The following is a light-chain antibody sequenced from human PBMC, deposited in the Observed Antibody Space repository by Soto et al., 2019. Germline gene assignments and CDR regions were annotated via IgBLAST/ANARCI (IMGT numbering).Light chain of an antibody. CDR1: QTVSSN. CDR2: GAS. J-gene: IGKJ4*01. Sequence: EIVMTQSQATLSVSPGERATLSCRASQTVSSNVAWYQQKPGQAPRLLIYGASTRATGIPARFSGSGSGTDFTLTISSLQSEDFAVYYCQEYNYWVTFGGGTKVEIK. V-gene: IGKV3-15*01. CDR3: QEYNYWVT.